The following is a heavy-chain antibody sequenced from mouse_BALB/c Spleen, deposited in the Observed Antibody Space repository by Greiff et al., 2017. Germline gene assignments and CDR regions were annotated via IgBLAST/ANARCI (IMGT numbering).Heavy chain of an antibody. D-gene: IGHD2-10*01. CDR2: IDPANGNT. V-gene: IGHV14-3*02. J-gene: IGHJ4*01. CDR1: GFNIKDTY. CDR3: ARGSYSYAMDY. Sequence: DVHLVESGAELVKPGASVKLSCTASGFNIKDTYMHWVKQRPEQGLEWIGRIDPANGNTKYDPKFQGKATITADTSSNTAYLQLSSLTSEDTAVYYCARGSYSYAMDYWGQGTSVTVSS.